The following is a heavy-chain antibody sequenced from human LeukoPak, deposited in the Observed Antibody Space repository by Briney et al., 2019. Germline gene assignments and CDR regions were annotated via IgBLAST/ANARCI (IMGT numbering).Heavy chain of an antibody. CDR1: GYIFTSYG. CDR2: ISAYNGNT. D-gene: IGHD6-19*01. V-gene: IGHV1-18*01. Sequence: ASVKVSCKASGYIFTSYGISWVQQAPGQGLEWMGWISAYNGNTNYAQKLQGRVTMTTDTSTSTAYMELRSLRSDDTAVYYCARLTGGSGPNTWFDPWGQETLVTVSS. CDR3: ARLTGGSGPNTWFDP. J-gene: IGHJ5*02.